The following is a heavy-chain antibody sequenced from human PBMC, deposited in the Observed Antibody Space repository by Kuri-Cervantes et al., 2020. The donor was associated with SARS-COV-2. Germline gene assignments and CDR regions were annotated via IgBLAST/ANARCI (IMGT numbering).Heavy chain of an antibody. CDR1: GGSFSCYY. CDR2: INHSGST. V-gene: IGHV4-34*01. J-gene: IGHJ6*02. Sequence: SQTLSLTCAVYGGSFSCYYWSWIRQPPGKGLVWIGEINHSGSTNYNPSLKSRVTISVDTSKNQFSLKLSSVTAADTAVYYCASIVVVPAASGYYYYYGMDVWGQGTTVTVSS. D-gene: IGHD2-2*01. CDR3: ASIVVVPAASGYYYYYGMDV.